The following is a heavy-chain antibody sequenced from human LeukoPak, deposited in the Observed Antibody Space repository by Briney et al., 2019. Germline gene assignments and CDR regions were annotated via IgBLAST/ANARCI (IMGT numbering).Heavy chain of an antibody. J-gene: IGHJ6*03. CDR1: GFTFSTYP. CDR3: ARSLRVRGVPDYMDV. CDR2: IYKNAIT. Sequence: GGSLRLSCAASGFTFSTYPMHWLRQAPGKGLEWVSVIYKNAITYYADAVKGRFTISRDNSKNTLYLQMNSLRADDTAVYYCARSLRVRGVPDYMDVWGKGTTVTISS. V-gene: IGHV3-53*01. D-gene: IGHD3-10*01.